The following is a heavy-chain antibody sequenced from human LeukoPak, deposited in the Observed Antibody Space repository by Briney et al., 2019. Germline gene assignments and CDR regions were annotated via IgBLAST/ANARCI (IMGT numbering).Heavy chain of an antibody. V-gene: IGHV1-8*01. CDR3: AKAGIVATMNSDWFDP. CDR2: MNHNSGNT. D-gene: IGHD5-12*01. J-gene: IGHJ5*02. CDR1: GYTFTSYD. Sequence: GASVKVSCKASGYTFTSYDINWVRQATGQGLEWMGWMNHNSGNTGYALKFRGRVTMTRDTSISTAYMELSSLRSEDTAVYYCAKAGIVATMNSDWFDPWGQGTLVTVSS.